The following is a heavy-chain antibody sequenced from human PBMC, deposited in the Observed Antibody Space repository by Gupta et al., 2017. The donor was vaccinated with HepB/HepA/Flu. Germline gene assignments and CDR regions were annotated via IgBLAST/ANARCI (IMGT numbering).Heavy chain of an antibody. CDR2: IKQDGSER. CDR1: GFTFSGHW. V-gene: IGHV3-7*01. Sequence: EVQLVESGGGLVQPGGSLRLSCAASGFTFSGHWMSWVRQAPGKGLEWVASIKQDGSERDYVDSVKGRFTVSRDNARDSLYLQMNSLTAGDTAVYYCARERRRDYYFYYMDVWGKGTTVTVSS. J-gene: IGHJ6*03. CDR3: ARERRRDYYFYYMDV.